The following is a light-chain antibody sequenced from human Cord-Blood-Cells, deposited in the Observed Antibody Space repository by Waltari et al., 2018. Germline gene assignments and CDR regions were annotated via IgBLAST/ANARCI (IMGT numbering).Light chain of an antibody. CDR1: SSNIGHNA. CDR2: YDD. J-gene: IGLJ1*01. V-gene: IGLV1-36*01. Sequence: SVLTQPPSVSEAPRQRVTISCSGSSSNIGHNAVNWYQQLPGKAPKLLIYYDDLLPSGVSDRFSGSKSGTSASLAISGLQSEDEADYYCAAWDDSLNGYVFGTGTKVTVL. CDR3: AAWDDSLNGYV.